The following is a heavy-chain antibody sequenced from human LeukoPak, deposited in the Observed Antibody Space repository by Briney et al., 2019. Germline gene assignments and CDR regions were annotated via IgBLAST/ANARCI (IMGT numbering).Heavy chain of an antibody. J-gene: IGHJ4*02. CDR2: IKQDGSEK. CDR1: GFTFSSYW. D-gene: IGHD2/OR15-2a*01. Sequence: GGSLRLSCAASGFTFSSYWTSWVRQAPGKGLEWVANIKQDGSEKYYVDSVKGRFTTSRDNAKNSLYLQMNSLRAEDTAVYYCARDAFTYYPFDYWGQGTLVTVSS. V-gene: IGHV3-7*03. CDR3: ARDAFTYYPFDY.